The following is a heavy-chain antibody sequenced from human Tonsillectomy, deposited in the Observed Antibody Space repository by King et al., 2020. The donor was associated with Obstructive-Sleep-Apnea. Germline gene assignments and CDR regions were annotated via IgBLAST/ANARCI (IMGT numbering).Heavy chain of an antibody. CDR3: ARGPHNRNYYNRGANDY. Sequence: VQLQESGPRLVKPSQTLSLTCTVSGGSISSVGYYWSWIRQHPGKGLEWIGYIYDTGRAYYNPSLKSRVIISMDTSQNHFFLNLTSVTAADTAVYYCARGPHNRNYYNRGANDYWGQGTLVTVSS. D-gene: IGHD3-22*01. CDR1: GGSISSVGYY. CDR2: IYDTGRA. V-gene: IGHV4-31*03. J-gene: IGHJ4*02.